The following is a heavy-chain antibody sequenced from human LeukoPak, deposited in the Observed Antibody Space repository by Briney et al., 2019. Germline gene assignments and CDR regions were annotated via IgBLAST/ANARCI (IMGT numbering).Heavy chain of an antibody. D-gene: IGHD3-10*01. Sequence: GGSLRLSCAASGFTFSDYYMSWIRQAPGKGLEWVSYISGSGGSTYYADSVKGRFTISGDNSKNTLYLQMNSLRAEDTAVYYCAKLLADDAFDIWGQGTMVPVSS. CDR2: ISGSGGST. V-gene: IGHV3-23*01. CDR1: GFTFSDYY. CDR3: AKLLADDAFDI. J-gene: IGHJ3*02.